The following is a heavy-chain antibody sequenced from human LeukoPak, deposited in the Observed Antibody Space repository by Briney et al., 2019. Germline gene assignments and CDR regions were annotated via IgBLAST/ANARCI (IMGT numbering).Heavy chain of an antibody. CDR1: GGSLSGYY. J-gene: IGHJ4*02. D-gene: IGHD2/OR15-2a*01. V-gene: IGHV4-34*01. CDR2: INHSGST. Sequence: NPSETLSLTCSVYGGSLSGYYWSWIRQPPRKGLEWIGEINHSGSTNYNPSLKSRVTISADTSKNQFSLKLDSVTAADTAVYYCANSGLLRDPFNYWGQGTLVTVSS. CDR3: ANSGLLRDPFNY.